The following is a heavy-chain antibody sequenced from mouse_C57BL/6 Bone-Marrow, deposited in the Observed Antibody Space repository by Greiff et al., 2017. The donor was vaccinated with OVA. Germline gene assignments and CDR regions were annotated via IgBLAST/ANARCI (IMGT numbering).Heavy chain of an antibody. Sequence: SGPELVKPGASVKISCKASGYTFTDYYMNWVKQSHGKSLEWIGDINPNNGGTSYNQKFKGKATLTVDKSSSTAYMELRSLTSEDSAVYYCAKGLPGNYFDYWGQGTTLTVSS. D-gene: IGHD2-4*01. CDR3: AKGLPGNYFDY. J-gene: IGHJ2*01. CDR2: INPNNGGT. V-gene: IGHV1-26*01. CDR1: GYTFTDYY.